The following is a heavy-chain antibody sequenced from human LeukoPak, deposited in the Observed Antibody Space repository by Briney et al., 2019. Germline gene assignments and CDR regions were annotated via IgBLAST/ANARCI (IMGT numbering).Heavy chain of an antibody. CDR3: ARDPSRSCAGGNCFSS. V-gene: IGHV4-4*07. D-gene: IGHD2-15*01. Sequence: PSETLSLTCTVSGGSISTYYWSWIRQPAGKGLEWIGSVFFSGNTYYEPSLKSRVTISVATSTNQFSLNVRSVSAADTAVYYCARDPSRSCAGGNCFSSWGQGTLVIVSS. CDR2: VFFSGNT. CDR1: GGSISTYY. J-gene: IGHJ5*02.